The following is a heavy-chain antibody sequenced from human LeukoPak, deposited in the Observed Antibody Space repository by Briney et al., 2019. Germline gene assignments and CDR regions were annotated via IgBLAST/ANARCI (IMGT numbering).Heavy chain of an antibody. J-gene: IGHJ4*02. V-gene: IGHV3-49*04. D-gene: IGHD4/OR15-4a*01. Sequence: GGSLRLSCTASGFTFGDYAMSWVRQAPGKGLEWVGFIRSKAYGGTTEYAASVKGRFTISRDDSKSIAYLQMNSLKTEDTAVYYCARRAGAYSHPYDYWGQGTLVTVSS. CDR2: IRSKAYGGTT. CDR3: ARRAGAYSHPYDY. CDR1: GFTFGDYA.